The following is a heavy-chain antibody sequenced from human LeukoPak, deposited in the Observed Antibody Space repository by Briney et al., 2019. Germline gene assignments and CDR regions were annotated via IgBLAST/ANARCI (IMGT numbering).Heavy chain of an antibody. V-gene: IGHV3-48*01. D-gene: IGHD4-11*01. CDR3: ARDDRRSVTTKSYYMDV. CDR1: GFTFSSYS. CDR2: ISSSSSTI. J-gene: IGHJ6*03. Sequence: GGSLRLSCAASGFTFSSYSMNWVRQAPGKGLEWVSSISSSSSTIYYADSVKGRFTISRDNAKNSLYLQMNSLRAEDTAVYYCARDDRRSVTTKSYYMDVWGKGTTVTVSS.